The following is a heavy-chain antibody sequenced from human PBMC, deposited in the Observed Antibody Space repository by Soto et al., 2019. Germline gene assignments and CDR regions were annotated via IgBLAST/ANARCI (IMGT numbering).Heavy chain of an antibody. CDR1: GFTFNNAW. CDR3: TADLSPPEGPSYPIDY. Sequence: EVQLVESGGGLVTPGGSLRLSCVVSGFTFNNAWMNWVRQAPGKGLEWVGRMKSNGATDYAAFVKGRFTFSRDDSRCTLYLQMNSLETEDTAVYYCTADLSPPEGPSYPIDYWGQGTLVTVSS. V-gene: IGHV3-15*01. D-gene: IGHD1-26*01. J-gene: IGHJ4*02. CDR2: MKSNGAT.